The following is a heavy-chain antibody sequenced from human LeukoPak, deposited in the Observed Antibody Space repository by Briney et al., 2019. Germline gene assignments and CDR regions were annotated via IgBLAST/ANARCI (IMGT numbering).Heavy chain of an antibody. V-gene: IGHV4-39*01. CDR1: GGSLSSSTYY. Sequence: SETLSLTCTVSGGSLSSSTYYWGWIRQPPGKGLDWIGSIYYSGGTYYNPSLKSRVTISVDTSKNQFSLKLSSVTAADTVVYYCARHRWRTSMDVWGKGTTVTVSS. D-gene: IGHD2-15*01. J-gene: IGHJ6*03. CDR3: ARHRWRTSMDV. CDR2: IYYSGGT.